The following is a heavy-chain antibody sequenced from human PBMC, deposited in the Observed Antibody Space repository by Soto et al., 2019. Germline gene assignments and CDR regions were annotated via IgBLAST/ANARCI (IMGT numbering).Heavy chain of an antibody. J-gene: IGHJ4*02. CDR3: EKEYEYSSGWERIDY. CDR1: GFTFSSYA. D-gene: IGHD6-19*01. CDR2: ISGSGVST. V-gene: IGHV3-23*01. Sequence: EVQLLESGGGLVQPGGSLRLSCAASGFTFSSYAMSWVRQAPGKGLEWVLAISGSGVSTYYADSVKGRFTISRDNSKNTLYLQMNSLRAEDTAVYYCEKEYEYSSGWERIDYWGQGTLVTVSS.